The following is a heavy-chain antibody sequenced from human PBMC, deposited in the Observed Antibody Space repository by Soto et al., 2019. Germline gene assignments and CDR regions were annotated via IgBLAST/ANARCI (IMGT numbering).Heavy chain of an antibody. CDR1: GGSISSSSYY. V-gene: IGHV4-39*01. CDR2: IYYSGST. CDR3: ATIPATTILTDY. Sequence: SETLSLTCTVSGGSISSSSYYWGWIRQPPGKGLEWIGSIYYSGSTYYNQPLKSRVTISVDTSKNQFSLKLSSVTAADTAVYYCATIPATTILTDYWGQGTLVTVSS. D-gene: IGHD2-2*02. J-gene: IGHJ4*02.